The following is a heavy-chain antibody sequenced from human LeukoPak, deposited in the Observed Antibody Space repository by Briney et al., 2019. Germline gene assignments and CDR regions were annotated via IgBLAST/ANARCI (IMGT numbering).Heavy chain of an antibody. V-gene: IGHV4-39*07. J-gene: IGHJ6*03. D-gene: IGHD3-16*01. Sequence: SETLSLTCTVSSGSISSTHFYWGWIRQPPGKGLECIGSIYYSGSTYYSPSLKSRVTISVDTSKNQFSLKLRSVTAADTAVYYCARETSQKGAHYMDVWGKGTTVTISS. CDR1: SGSISSTHFY. CDR3: ARETSQKGAHYMDV. CDR2: IYYSGST.